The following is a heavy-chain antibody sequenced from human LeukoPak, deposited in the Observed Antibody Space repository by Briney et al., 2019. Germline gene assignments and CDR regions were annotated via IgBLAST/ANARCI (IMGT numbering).Heavy chain of an antibody. CDR1: GFTFSSYG. CDR2: IRYDGSNK. D-gene: IGHD5-24*01. CDR3: AKGGQKEMPFDY. J-gene: IGHJ4*02. V-gene: IGHV3-30*02. Sequence: GGSLRLSCAASGFTFSSYGMHWVRQAPGKGLEWVAFIRYDGSNKYYADSVMGRFTISRDNAKNTVSLQMNSLRAEDTAVYYCAKGGQKEMPFDYWGQGTLVTVSS.